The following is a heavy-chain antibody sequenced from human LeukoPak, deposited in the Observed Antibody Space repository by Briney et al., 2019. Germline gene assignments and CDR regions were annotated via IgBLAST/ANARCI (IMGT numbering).Heavy chain of an antibody. V-gene: IGHV6-1*01. J-gene: IGHJ3*02. CDR2: TYYRSKWYN. D-gene: IGHD2-21*01. Sequence: SQTLSLTCAISGDSVSSNSAAWNWIRQSPSRGLEWLGRTYYRSKWYNDYAVSVKSRININPDTSKNQSSLQLDSVTPEDTAVYYCCHSLSGRTGAFDIWGRGTVVTVSS. CDR1: GDSVSSNSAA. CDR3: CHSLSGRTGAFDI.